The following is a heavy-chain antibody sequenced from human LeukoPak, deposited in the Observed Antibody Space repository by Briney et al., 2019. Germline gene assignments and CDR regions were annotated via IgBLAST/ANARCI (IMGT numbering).Heavy chain of an antibody. D-gene: IGHD5-12*01. J-gene: IGHJ6*02. Sequence: GASEKVSCKASGYTCTSYAMHWVRQATGQRLEWMGGNNAGNGNTKYSQKFQGRVTITRDTSASTAYMELSSLRSEDTAVYYCARDIVATITLYPLYYSYGMDVWGQGTTVTVSS. V-gene: IGHV1-3*01. CDR2: NNAGNGNT. CDR1: GYTCTSYA. CDR3: ARDIVATITLYPLYYSYGMDV.